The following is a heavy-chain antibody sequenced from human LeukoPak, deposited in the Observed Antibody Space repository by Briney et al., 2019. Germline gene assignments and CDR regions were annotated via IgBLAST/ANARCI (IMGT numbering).Heavy chain of an antibody. V-gene: IGHV4-61*02. J-gene: IGHJ4*02. D-gene: IGHD3-10*01. CDR1: GGSISSGSYF. Sequence: SETLSLTCTVSGGSISSGSYFWSWIRQPAGKGLEWIGRVYSGGSANYNPSLESRVSISVDTSKNQFSLKLSSVTAADTAVYYCARERAERFYYGSGSSYNGCELDCWGQGTLVTVSS. CDR2: VYSGGSA. CDR3: ARERAERFYYGSGSSYNGCELDC.